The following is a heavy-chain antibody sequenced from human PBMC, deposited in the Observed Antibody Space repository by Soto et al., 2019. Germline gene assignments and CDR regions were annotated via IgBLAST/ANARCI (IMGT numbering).Heavy chain of an antibody. CDR2: IIPLFGTT. CDR1: GGTFRTYV. Sequence: GASVKVSCKASGGTFRTYVITWVRQAPGQGLEWMGGIIPLFGTTSYAQKFQGRVTITADKSTNTAYMELYSLRSEDTAVYYCARDHVSMITEAGRSGWFDPWGQGTLVTVSS. CDR3: ARDHVSMITEAGRSGWFDP. D-gene: IGHD3-22*01. V-gene: IGHV1-69*06. J-gene: IGHJ5*02.